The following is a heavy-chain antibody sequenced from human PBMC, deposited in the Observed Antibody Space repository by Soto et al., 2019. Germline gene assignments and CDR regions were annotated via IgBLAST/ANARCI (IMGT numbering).Heavy chain of an antibody. CDR2: VTNTGGDK. Sequence: PGGSLRLSCAASGFTFSNNAMSWVRQAPGNGLELVSIVTNTGGDKLYADSVKGRFIISRDNSKNTLHLQMNSLRAEDTAIYYCARASGESYPGSRVFVSWGQGTRVTVSS. D-gene: IGHD3-10*01. CDR3: ARASGESYPGSRVFVS. J-gene: IGHJ4*02. V-gene: IGHV3-23*01. CDR1: GFTFSNNA.